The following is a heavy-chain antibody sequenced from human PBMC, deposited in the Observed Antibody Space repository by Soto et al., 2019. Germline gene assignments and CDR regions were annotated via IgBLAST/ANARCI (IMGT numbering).Heavy chain of an antibody. V-gene: IGHV3-30*18. Sequence: QVQLVESGGGVVQPGRSLRLSCAASGFTFSSYGMHWVRQAPGKGLEWVAVISFDGSNKYYADSVKGRFTISRDNSKNTLYLQMNSLRGEDTAVYYCAKDLAALWILVWFHSWGQGTLVTVSS. CDR3: AKDLAALWILVWFHS. J-gene: IGHJ5*01. CDR1: GFTFSSYG. D-gene: IGHD5-18*01. CDR2: ISFDGSNK.